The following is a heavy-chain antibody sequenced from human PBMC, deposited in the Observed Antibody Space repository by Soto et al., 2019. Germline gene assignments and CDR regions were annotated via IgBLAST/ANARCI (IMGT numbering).Heavy chain of an antibody. CDR1: GGSIITSYC. J-gene: IGHJ3*02. CDR3: AREPMGTAFDI. D-gene: IGHD3-10*01. CDR2: IYYSGTT. V-gene: IGHV4-39*02. Sequence: SETLSLTCSVSGGSIITSYCWGWIRQPPGKGLEWIGSIYYSGTTYYNPSLKSRVTIFVDTSKSQFSLMLGSVTAADTAVYYCAREPMGTAFDIWGQGTMVTVSS.